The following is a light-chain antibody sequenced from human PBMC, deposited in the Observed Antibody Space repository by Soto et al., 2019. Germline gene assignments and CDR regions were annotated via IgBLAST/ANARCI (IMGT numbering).Light chain of an antibody. CDR1: SSDVGDSNY. J-gene: IGLJ1*01. CDR3: SSYTSTSTLHYV. V-gene: IGLV2-14*01. CDR2: EVS. Sequence: QSALTQPASVSGSPGQSITISCTGTSSDVGDSNYVSWYQQHPGKAPKLMIYEVSNRPSGISNRFSGSKSGNTASLTISGLQAEDEADYFCSSYTSTSTLHYVFGTGTKVTVL.